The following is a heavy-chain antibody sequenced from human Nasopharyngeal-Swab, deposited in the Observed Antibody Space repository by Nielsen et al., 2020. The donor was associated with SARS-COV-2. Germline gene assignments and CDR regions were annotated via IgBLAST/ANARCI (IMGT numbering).Heavy chain of an antibody. CDR1: GPTFTDFY. CDR3: ARKAGLLPYYMDV. Sequence: LTCVASGPTFTDFYVSCIRQAPGRGLEWVSYISSSGSTIYYADSVKGRFTIYRDNAKNSLYLQTNSLRAEDTTMYYCARKAGLLPYYMDVWGKGTTVTV. CDR2: ISSSGSTI. J-gene: IGHJ6*03. V-gene: IGHV3-11*04. D-gene: IGHD2-15*01.